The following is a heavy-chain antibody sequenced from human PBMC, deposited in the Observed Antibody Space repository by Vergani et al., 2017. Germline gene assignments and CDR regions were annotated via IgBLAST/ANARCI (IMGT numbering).Heavy chain of an antibody. Sequence: EVQLMESGGGSVQSGGSLRLSCVASGFSFNTYWMHWVRQVPGKGLMWVARFDEYGNRATYGDFETGRFTISRDNAKNTVFLQMNNLRADDAGVYYCVRTEYCTGIACNTRFDSWGQGALVTVSS. CDR3: VRTEYCTGIACNTRFDS. J-gene: IGHJ5*01. CDR2: FDEYGNRA. V-gene: IGHV3-74*03. D-gene: IGHD2-8*02. CDR1: GFSFNTYW.